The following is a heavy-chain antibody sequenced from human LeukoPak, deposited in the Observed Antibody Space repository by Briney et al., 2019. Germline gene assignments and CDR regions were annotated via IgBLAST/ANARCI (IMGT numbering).Heavy chain of an antibody. CDR2: INHSGST. V-gene: IGHV4-34*01. J-gene: IGHJ4*02. CDR1: GFTFSSYG. Sequence: PGGSLRLSCAASGFTFSSYGMSWVRQPPGKGLEWIGEINHSGSTKHNPSLKSRVTISVDTSKNQISLKLSSVTAADTSVYYCARRTFGGVIKYWGQGTLVTVSS. CDR3: ARRTFGGVIKY. D-gene: IGHD3-16*02.